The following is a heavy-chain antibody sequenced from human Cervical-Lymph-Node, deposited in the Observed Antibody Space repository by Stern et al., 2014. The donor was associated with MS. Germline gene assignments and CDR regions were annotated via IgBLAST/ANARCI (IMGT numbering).Heavy chain of an antibody. D-gene: IGHD6-19*01. CDR3: ARAFVAVAGPQYFQH. CDR1: GFTFSSYS. V-gene: IGHV3-21*01. CDR2: ISSSSSYI. J-gene: IGHJ1*01. Sequence: EVQLVASGGGLVKPGGSLRLSCAASGFTFSSYSMNWVRQAPGKGLEWVSSISSSSSYIYYADSVKGRFNISRDNAKNSLYLQMNSLRAEDTAVYYCARAFVAVAGPQYFQHWGQGTLVTVSS.